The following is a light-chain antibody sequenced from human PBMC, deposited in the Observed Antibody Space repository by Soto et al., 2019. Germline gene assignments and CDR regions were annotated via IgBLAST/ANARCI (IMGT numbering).Light chain of an antibody. V-gene: IGKV3-20*01. CDR1: QTVSNNY. CDR2: GAS. J-gene: IGKJ3*01. Sequence: EIVLTQSPGTLSLSPGERATLSCRASQTVSNNYLAWYQQKPGQAPRVLIYGASTRATGIPDRFSVSGSGTDFTLTISRLEPEDFAVYYCQQYGSSPRGVTFGPGTKVDIK. CDR3: QQYGSSPRGVT.